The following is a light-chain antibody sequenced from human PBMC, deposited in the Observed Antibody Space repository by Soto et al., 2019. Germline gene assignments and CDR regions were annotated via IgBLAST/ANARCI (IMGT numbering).Light chain of an antibody. J-gene: IGKJ1*01. CDR3: QQYASYWT. CDR2: KAS. V-gene: IGKV1-5*03. Sequence: DIQMTQSPSTPSASVGHRLTITCRASQNIRSWLAWYQQKPGKAPKLLIYKASSLESGVPSRFSGSGSGTEFTLTISSMNPDFFATYYCQQYASYWTFGQGTKVDIK. CDR1: QNIRSW.